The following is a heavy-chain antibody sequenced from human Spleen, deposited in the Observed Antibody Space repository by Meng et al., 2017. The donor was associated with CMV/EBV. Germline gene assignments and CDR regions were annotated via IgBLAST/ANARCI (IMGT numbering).Heavy chain of an antibody. CDR3: AKDGPYQLLATYYYYGMDV. J-gene: IGHJ6*02. CDR2: IWYDGSNK. V-gene: IGHV3-33*06. CDR1: GFTFSSYG. Sequence: GESLKISCAASGFTFSSYGMHWVRQAPGKGLEWVAVIWYDGSNKYYADSVKGRFTISRDNSKNTLYLQMNSLRAEDTAVYYCAKDGPYQLLATYYYYGMDVWGQGTTVTVS. D-gene: IGHD2-2*01.